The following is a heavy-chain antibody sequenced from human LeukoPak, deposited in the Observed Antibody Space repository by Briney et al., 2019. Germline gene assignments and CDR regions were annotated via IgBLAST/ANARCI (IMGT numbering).Heavy chain of an antibody. CDR3: ARGKSRGSHIDY. D-gene: IGHD1-26*01. V-gene: IGHV4-38-2*02. CDR2: IYHSGST. J-gene: IGHJ4*02. Sequence: SETLSLTCTVSAYSISTDYYWSCIRQPPGKRLEWIGSIYHSGSTYYNPSLKSRVTTSVNTSKHQFFLMLRSATTADTALYYFARGKSRGSHIDYWGQGTLVTVSS. CDR1: AYSISTDYY.